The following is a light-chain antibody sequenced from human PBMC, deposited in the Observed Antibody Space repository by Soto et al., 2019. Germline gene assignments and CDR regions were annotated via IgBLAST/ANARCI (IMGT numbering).Light chain of an antibody. CDR1: QSVSSSS. CDR3: QQYGSSRPT. V-gene: IGKV3-20*01. J-gene: IGKJ1*01. CDR2: GAS. Sequence: EIVLTQSPGTLSLSPGERATLSCRASQSVSSSSIAWYQQTPGQAPRLIIYGASSRATGIPDRFSGSGSGTDFTLTISRLEPEDSAVYYCQQYGSSRPTFGQGTKVEIK.